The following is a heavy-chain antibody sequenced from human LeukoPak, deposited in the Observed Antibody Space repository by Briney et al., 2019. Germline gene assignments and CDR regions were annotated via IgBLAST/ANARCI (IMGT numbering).Heavy chain of an antibody. D-gene: IGHD1-26*01. J-gene: IGHJ4*02. CDR2: NYHSGST. V-gene: IGHV4-38-2*02. CDR3: ARGGGSYYVKNYFDY. CDR1: GYSISSGYY. Sequence: SETLSLTCSVSGYSISSGYYWGWIRPPPGKGLEWIGSNYHSGSTYYNPSLKSRVTISVDTSKNQFSLKLSSLTAGDTAVYYCARGGGSYYVKNYFDYWGQGTLVTVSS.